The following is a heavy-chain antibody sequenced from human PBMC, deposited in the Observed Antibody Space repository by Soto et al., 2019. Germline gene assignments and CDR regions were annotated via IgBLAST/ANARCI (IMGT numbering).Heavy chain of an antibody. CDR2: ISGSGGST. CDR1: GFTFSSYA. Sequence: GGSLRLSCAASGFTFSSYAMSWVRQAPGKGLEWVSAISGSGGSTYYADSVKGRFTISRGNSKNTLYLQMNSLRAEDTAVYYCAKASDIVVVVAANSLAYWGQGTLVTVSS. J-gene: IGHJ4*02. CDR3: AKASDIVVVVAANSLAY. D-gene: IGHD2-15*01. V-gene: IGHV3-23*01.